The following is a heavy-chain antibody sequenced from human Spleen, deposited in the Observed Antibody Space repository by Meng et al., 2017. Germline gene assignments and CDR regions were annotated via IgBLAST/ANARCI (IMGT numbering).Heavy chain of an antibody. V-gene: IGHV1-2*06. D-gene: IGHD6-13*01. CDR3: VRDEDISAAGKLFGDY. J-gene: IGHJ4*02. CDR2: IDPKSGDT. CDR1: GYNFPDDW. Sequence: VKLWQSGAEVKKPGASVKVSGKPSGYNFPDDWLHWVRRAPGQGLEWMGRIDPKSGDTHYAQRFQGRVTMTGDTSISTAYMELSGLRSDDTAMYYCVRDEDISAAGKLFGDYWGQGTLVTVSS.